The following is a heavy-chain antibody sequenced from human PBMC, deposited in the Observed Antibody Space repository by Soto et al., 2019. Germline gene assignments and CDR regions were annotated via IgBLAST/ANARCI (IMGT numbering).Heavy chain of an antibody. CDR1: RGSIDNLA. CDR2: IVPVFGRP. V-gene: IGHV1-69*01. D-gene: IGHD5-12*01. Sequence: PVKPSSKDPRGSIDNLALSWVRQAPGQGLEWMGGIVPVFGRPNYAQRFRGRLTITADESTSTGYMELISLRSDDTAVYHCASEVTGYLCCGQATRVTVS. J-gene: IGHJ4*02. CDR3: ASEVTGYLC.